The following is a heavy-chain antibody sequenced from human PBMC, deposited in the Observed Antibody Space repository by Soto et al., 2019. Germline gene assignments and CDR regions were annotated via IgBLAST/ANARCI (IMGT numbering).Heavy chain of an antibody. V-gene: IGHV6-1*01. Sequence: SQTLSLTCAISGDSVSSNSAAWNWIRRSPSGGLEWLGRTYYRSRWYNDYAVSVRSRITINPDTSKNQFSLHLNSVTPEDTAVYYCARELYSNYAYFDYWGQGTLVTVSS. CDR2: TYYRSRWYN. CDR3: ARELYSNYAYFDY. J-gene: IGHJ4*02. CDR1: GDSVSSNSAA. D-gene: IGHD4-4*01.